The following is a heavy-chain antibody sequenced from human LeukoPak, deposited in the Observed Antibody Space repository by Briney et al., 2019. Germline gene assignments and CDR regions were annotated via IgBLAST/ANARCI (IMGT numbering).Heavy chain of an antibody. D-gene: IGHD2-2*01. J-gene: IGHJ4*02. Sequence: GGSLRLSCAASGFTFSSYAMSWVRQAPGKGLEWVSAISGSGGSTYYADSVKGRFTISRGNSKNTLYLQMNSLRAEDTAVYYCAKDRGMAYCSSTSCYGPNYFDYWGQGTLVTVSS. V-gene: IGHV3-23*01. CDR3: AKDRGMAYCSSTSCYGPNYFDY. CDR1: GFTFSSYA. CDR2: ISGSGGST.